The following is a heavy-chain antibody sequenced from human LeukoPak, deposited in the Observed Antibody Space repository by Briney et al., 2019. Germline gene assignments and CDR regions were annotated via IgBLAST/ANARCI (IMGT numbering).Heavy chain of an antibody. Sequence: GGSLRLSCAASGFTFSDYWMHWVRQVPGKGLAWVSRINPDGSTTVYADSVKGRFTISRDNAQNTLYLQMNSLRAEDTAVYYCARDDYWGQGTLVTVSP. V-gene: IGHV3-74*01. CDR3: ARDDY. J-gene: IGHJ4*02. CDR1: GFTFSDYW. CDR2: INPDGSTT.